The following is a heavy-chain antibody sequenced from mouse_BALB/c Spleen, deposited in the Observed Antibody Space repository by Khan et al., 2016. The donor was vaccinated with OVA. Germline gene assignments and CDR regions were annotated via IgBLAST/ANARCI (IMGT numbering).Heavy chain of an antibody. CDR1: GFSLTSYA. CDR3: ARHQFPRSMDS. V-gene: IGHV2-6-2*01. J-gene: IGHJ4*01. CDR2: IWSDGRT. Sequence: VQLQESGPDLVAPSQSLSITCTVSGFSLTSYAIHWVRQPPGKGLEWLVVIWSDGRTTYNSALTSRLSISKDNSKSQVFLKINSHQTDDTAMYYCARHQFPRSMDSWGEGTAVTVSS.